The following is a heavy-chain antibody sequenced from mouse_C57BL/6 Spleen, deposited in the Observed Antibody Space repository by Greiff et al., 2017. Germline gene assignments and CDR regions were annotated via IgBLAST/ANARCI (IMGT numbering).Heavy chain of an antibody. D-gene: IGHD4-1*01. CDR1: GFTFSSYA. J-gene: IGHJ2*01. CDR2: ISDGGSYT. V-gene: IGHV5-4*01. CDR3: ARDRTGTGFDY. Sequence: EVMLVESGGGLVKPGGSLKLSCAASGFTFSSYAMSWVRQTPEKRLEWVATISDGGSYTYYPDNVKGRFTISRDNAKNNLYLQMSHLKSEDTAMYYGARDRTGTGFDYWGQGTTLTVSS.